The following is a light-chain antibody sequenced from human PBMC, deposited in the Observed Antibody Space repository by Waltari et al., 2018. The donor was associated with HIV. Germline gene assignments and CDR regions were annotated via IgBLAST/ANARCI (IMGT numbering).Light chain of an antibody. CDR2: DAF. V-gene: IGKV3D-20*01. CDR1: QSVNSNY. J-gene: IGKJ4*01. Sequence: EIVLTQSPATLSLSPGESATLACGASQSVNSNYLAWYQQRPGLAPRLLIYDAFNRATGIPDRFSGSGSGTDFTLTISRLEPEDFAVYYCQQYDTSPLTFGGGTKVEVK. CDR3: QQYDTSPLT.